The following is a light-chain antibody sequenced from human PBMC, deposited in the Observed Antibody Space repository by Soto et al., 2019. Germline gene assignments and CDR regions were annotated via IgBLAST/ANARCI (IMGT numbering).Light chain of an antibody. CDR2: DAS. CDR1: QDISNY. CDR3: QQLNSYGYT. J-gene: IGKJ2*01. Sequence: DIQMTQSPSSLSASVGDRVTITCQASQDISNYLNWYQQKPGKAPKLLIYDASNLETGVPSRFSGSGSGTDFTLTISSLQPEDSATCYCQQLNSYGYTFGQGTKLEIK. V-gene: IGKV1-33*01.